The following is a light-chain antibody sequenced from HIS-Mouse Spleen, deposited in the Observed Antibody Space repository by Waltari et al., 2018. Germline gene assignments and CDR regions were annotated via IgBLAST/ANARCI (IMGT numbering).Light chain of an antibody. CDR3: QQLESYPPS. V-gene: IGKV1-9*01. CDR1: QGLSSY. J-gene: IGKJ1*01. CDR2: SAS. Sequence: DIQLTQSPSFLSASVGDRVTITCRASQGLSSYLAWYQQKPGKAPKLLIYSASTLQRRVPSRFCGSASVTEFTLTSCNLQPEDFATYYIQQLESYPPSFGQGTKMEIK.